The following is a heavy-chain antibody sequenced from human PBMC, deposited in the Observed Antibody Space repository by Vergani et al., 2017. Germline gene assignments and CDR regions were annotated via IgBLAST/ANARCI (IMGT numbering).Heavy chain of an antibody. CDR3: ARRGSGSYRRVFDY. CDR2: IHPADSDT. Sequence: EVQLVQSGAEVKKPGESLKISCQISGYSFTNYWIGWVRQMPGKGLEWMGIIHPADSDTRYSPSFQGQVTISVDKSISTAYLQRSSLRASDSAMYYCARRGSGSYRRVFDYWGQGTLVTVSS. CDR1: GYSFTNYW. D-gene: IGHD1-26*01. J-gene: IGHJ4*02. V-gene: IGHV5-51*01.